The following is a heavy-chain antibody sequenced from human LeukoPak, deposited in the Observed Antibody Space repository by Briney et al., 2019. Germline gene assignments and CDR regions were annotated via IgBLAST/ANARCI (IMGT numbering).Heavy chain of an antibody. CDR1: GYTFTSYY. J-gene: IGHJ4*02. V-gene: IGHV1-46*01. Sequence: ASVKVSCKASGYTFTSYYMHWVRQAPGQGLEWMGIINPSGGSTSYAQRFQGRVTMTRDTSTSTVYMELSSLRSEDTAVYYCARDSIDGGYYNVYYFDYWGQGTLVTVSS. CDR3: ARDSIDGGYYNVYYFDY. CDR2: INPSGGST. D-gene: IGHD1-26*01.